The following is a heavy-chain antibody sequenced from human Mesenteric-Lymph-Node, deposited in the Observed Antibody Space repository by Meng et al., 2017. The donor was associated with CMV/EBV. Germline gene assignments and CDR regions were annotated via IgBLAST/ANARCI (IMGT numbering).Heavy chain of an antibody. V-gene: IGHV1-18*01. D-gene: IGHD2-21*01. Sequence: ASVKVSCKASGYTFTSYGISWVRQAPGQGLEWMGWISAYNGKTDYAQKLQGRVTMTTDTSTSTAYMELRSLRSDDTAVYYCARDQIVVAPRALYGMDVWGQGTTVTVSS. J-gene: IGHJ6*02. CDR2: ISAYNGKT. CDR3: ARDQIVVAPRALYGMDV. CDR1: GYTFTSYG.